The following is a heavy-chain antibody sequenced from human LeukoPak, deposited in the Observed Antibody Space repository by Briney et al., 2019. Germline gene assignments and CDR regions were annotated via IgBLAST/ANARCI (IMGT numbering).Heavy chain of an antibody. CDR2: ISPNSGGT. CDR1: GYTFTRYY. Sequence: ASVKVSCKASGYTFTRYYMHWVRQAPGQGLEWMGWISPNSGGTNYAQKFHGRVTMTRDTSISTAYMELSRLRSDDTAVYYCARERRGERSSFAYWGQGALVTVSS. CDR3: ARERRGERSSFAY. V-gene: IGHV1-2*02. J-gene: IGHJ4*02. D-gene: IGHD6-6*01.